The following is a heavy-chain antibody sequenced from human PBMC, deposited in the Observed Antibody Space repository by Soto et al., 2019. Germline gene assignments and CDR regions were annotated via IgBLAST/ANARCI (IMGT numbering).Heavy chain of an antibody. V-gene: IGHV3-15*01. J-gene: IGHJ6*03. CDR3: ATEFLWFGELVDYYYMDV. Sequence: GGSLRLSCVASGLSFSNVCMSWVRQAPGKGLEWVGRITSTADVGTADFAATVKGRFTISREDSESTVHLHMNSLQTDDTAVYYCATEFLWFGELVDYYYMDVWGKGTTVTVSS. D-gene: IGHD3-10*01. CDR1: GLSFSNVC. CDR2: ITSTADVGTA.